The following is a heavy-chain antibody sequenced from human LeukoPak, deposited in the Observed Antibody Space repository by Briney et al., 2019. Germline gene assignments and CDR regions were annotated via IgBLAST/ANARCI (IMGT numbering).Heavy chain of an antibody. CDR1: GGSFSGYY. CDR2: IYYSGST. V-gene: IGHV4-30-4*08. Sequence: SETLSLTCAVYGGSFSGYYWSWIRQPPGKGLEWIGYIYYSGSTYYNPSLKSRVTISVDTSKNQFSLKLSSVTAADTAVYYCARSDRITIFGVVIAFDYWGQGTLVTVSS. D-gene: IGHD3-3*01. J-gene: IGHJ4*02. CDR3: ARSDRITIFGVVIAFDY.